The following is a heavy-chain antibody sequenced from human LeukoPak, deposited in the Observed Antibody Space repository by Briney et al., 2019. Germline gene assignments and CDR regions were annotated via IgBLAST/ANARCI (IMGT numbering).Heavy chain of an antibody. D-gene: IGHD4-23*01. CDR2: IWYDGSNK. V-gene: IGHV3-33*01. CDR1: GFTFSSYG. CDR3: ARDHSYGGKIPLFDY. J-gene: IGHJ4*02. Sequence: GGSLRLSCAASGFTFSSYGMHWVRQAPGKGLEWVAVIWYDGSNKYYADSVKGRFTIPRNNSKNTLYLQMNSLRAEDTAVYYCARDHSYGGKIPLFDYWGQGTLVTVSS.